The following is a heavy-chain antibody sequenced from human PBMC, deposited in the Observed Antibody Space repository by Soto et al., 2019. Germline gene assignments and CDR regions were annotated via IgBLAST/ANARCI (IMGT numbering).Heavy chain of an antibody. CDR3: ARSRQYRSSSWSLWFDP. D-gene: IGHD6-13*01. Sequence: GGSLRLSCAASGFTFSDYYMSWIRQAPGKGLEWVSYISSSGSTIYYADSVKGRFTISRDNAKNSLYLQMNSLRAEDTAVYYCARSRQYRSSSWSLWFDPWGQGTLVTVSS. V-gene: IGHV3-11*01. CDR2: ISSSGSTI. J-gene: IGHJ5*02. CDR1: GFTFSDYY.